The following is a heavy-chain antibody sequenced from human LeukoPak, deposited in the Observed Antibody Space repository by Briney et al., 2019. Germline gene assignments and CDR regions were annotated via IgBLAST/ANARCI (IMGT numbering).Heavy chain of an antibody. CDR2: IFGSGGSP. J-gene: IGHJ4*02. Sequence: PGGSLRLSCEASGFTFGSFAMYWVRQAPGKGLDWIAGIFGSGGSPHYADSVKGRFTISRDNSKNTVYLQINSLRAEDTAVYYCAKDKLPTAMFSYVYWGQGTLVTVSS. CDR3: AKDKLPTAMFSYVY. CDR1: GFTFGSFA. D-gene: IGHD2-2*01. V-gene: IGHV3-23*01.